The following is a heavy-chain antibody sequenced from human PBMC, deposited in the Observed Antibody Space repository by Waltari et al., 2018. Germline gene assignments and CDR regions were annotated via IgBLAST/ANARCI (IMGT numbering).Heavy chain of an antibody. CDR3: QRGDY. V-gene: IGHV3-7*04. Sequence: EVQLVESGGGLVQPGGSLRLSCAASGFTLRNCWMSWARQASGKGVEWVADINRDGSREYYVDSVKGRCTISRDNARNSLYLQMNSLRAEDTAVYYCQRGDYWGQGTLVTVSS. CDR1: GFTLRNCW. J-gene: IGHJ4*02. CDR2: INRDGSRE.